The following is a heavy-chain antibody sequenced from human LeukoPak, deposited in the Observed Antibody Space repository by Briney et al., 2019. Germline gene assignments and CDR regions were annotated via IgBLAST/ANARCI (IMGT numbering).Heavy chain of an antibody. CDR3: AKDSGLVYYYMDV. D-gene: IGHD3-10*01. CDR1: GFTFSSYG. Sequence: GGSLRLSCAASGFTFSSYGMHWVRQAPGKGLEWVAFIRYDGSNKYYADSVKGRFTISRDNSKNTLYLQMNSLRAGDTAVYYCAKDSGLVYYYMDVWGKGTTVTVSS. V-gene: IGHV3-30*02. J-gene: IGHJ6*03. CDR2: IRYDGSNK.